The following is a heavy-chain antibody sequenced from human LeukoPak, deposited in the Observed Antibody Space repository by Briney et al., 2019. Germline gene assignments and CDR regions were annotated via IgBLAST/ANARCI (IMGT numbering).Heavy chain of an antibody. V-gene: IGHV1-2*06. CDR3: ASSQEIYDFWSGSDY. J-gene: IGHJ4*02. CDR1: GYTFTGYY. Sequence: ASVKVSCKAAGYTFTGYYMHWVRQAPGQGLEWMGRINPNSGGTNYAQKFQGRVTMTRDTSISTAYMELSRLRSDDTAVYYCASSQEIYDFWSGSDYWGQGTLVTVSS. CDR2: INPNSGGT. D-gene: IGHD3-3*01.